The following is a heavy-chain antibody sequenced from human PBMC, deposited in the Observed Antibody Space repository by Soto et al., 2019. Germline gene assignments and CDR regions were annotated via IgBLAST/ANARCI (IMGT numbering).Heavy chain of an antibody. Sequence: EVQLVESGGGLVQPGGSLRLSCAASGFTFSNYWMHWVRQAPGKGLMWVSRSNSDGSVTDYADSVKGRFTISRDNTKNTLSLQMNSLRAEDTAMYYCAREDTSLVHFGMDVWGQGTTVTVSS. D-gene: IGHD5-18*01. CDR2: SNSDGSVT. V-gene: IGHV3-74*01. CDR1: GFTFSNYW. CDR3: AREDTSLVHFGMDV. J-gene: IGHJ6*02.